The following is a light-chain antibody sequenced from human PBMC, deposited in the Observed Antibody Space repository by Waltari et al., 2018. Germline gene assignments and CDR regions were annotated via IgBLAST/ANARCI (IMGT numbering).Light chain of an antibody. CDR2: EVT. CDR1: RSAVGDY. J-gene: IGLJ2*01. Sequence: QSALTQPPSASGSPGQSVTISCTVPRSAVGDYVSWYQQHPGKAPKLMISEVTKRPSGVPDRFSGSKSGNTASLTVSGLQAEDEADYYCSSYAGSNNLVFGGGTKLTVL. CDR3: SSYAGSNNLV. V-gene: IGLV2-8*01.